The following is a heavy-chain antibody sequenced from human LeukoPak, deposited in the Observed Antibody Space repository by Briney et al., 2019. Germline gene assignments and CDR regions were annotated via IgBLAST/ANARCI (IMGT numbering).Heavy chain of an antibody. V-gene: IGHV3-23*01. J-gene: IGHJ4*02. CDR2: ISGSGGST. CDR1: VFTFSSYA. CDR3: AKADYGDYWVYFDY. Sequence: GGSLRLSCAASVFTFSSYAMSWVRQAPGKGLEWVSAISGSGGSTYYADSVKGRFTISRDNPKNTLYLQMNSLRAEDTAVYYCAKADYGDYWVYFDYWGQGTLVTVSS. D-gene: IGHD4-17*01.